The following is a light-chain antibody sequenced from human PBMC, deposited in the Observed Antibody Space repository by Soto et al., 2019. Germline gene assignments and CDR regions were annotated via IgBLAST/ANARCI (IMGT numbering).Light chain of an antibody. CDR2: GAS. Sequence: EIVLTQSPGTLSLSQGERATLSCRASQSISSSHLAWYQQKPGQAPRLLIYGASNRATGIPDRFSGSGSGTDFTLTISRLEPEDFAVYYCQQYGTSPSTFGQGTKVEIK. V-gene: IGKV3-20*01. CDR3: QQYGTSPST. J-gene: IGKJ1*01. CDR1: QSISSSH.